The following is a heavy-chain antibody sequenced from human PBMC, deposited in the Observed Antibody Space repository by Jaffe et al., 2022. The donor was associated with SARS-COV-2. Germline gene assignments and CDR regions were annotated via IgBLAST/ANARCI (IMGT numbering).Heavy chain of an antibody. CDR1: GDSISRNYY. CDR3: ARHHRLGDYVLDYFDN. V-gene: IGHV4-39*01. CDR2: IYSGGSS. J-gene: IGHJ4*02. D-gene: IGHD4-17*01. Sequence: QLQLQESGPGLVKPSETLSLTCSVSGDSISRNYYWGWIRQPPGKGLEWIGTIYSGGSSYYNPSLKSRITMSTDTSRNQFSLRLDFVTAADTAVYYCARHHRLGDYVLDYFDNWGQGTLVTVSS.